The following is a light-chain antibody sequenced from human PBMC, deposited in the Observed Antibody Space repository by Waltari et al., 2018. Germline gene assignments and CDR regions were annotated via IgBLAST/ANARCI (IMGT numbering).Light chain of an antibody. J-gene: IGLJ1*01. CDR3: SSFAGSNNYV. V-gene: IGLV2-8*01. Sequence: HSALTQPPSASGSPGQSVTISCTGTSSDVGGYDYVSWYQQHPGKDPKLIISEVTKRPSGVLDRYSGSKSGNTASLTVSGLQADDEAEYYCSSFAGSNNYVFGTGTKVTVL. CDR1: SSDVGGYDY. CDR2: EVT.